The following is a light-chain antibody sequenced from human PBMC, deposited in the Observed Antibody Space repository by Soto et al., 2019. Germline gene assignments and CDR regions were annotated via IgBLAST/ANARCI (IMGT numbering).Light chain of an antibody. CDR1: RSDVGGYNY. J-gene: IGLJ3*02. CDR2: EVS. Sequence: QSALTQPASVSGSPGQSITIPCPGTRSDVGGYNYVSWYQQHPGKAPKLMIYEVSNRPSGVSNRFSGSKSGNTASLTISGLQAEDEADYYCSSYTSSSPWVFGGGTKLTVL. V-gene: IGLV2-14*01. CDR3: SSYTSSSPWV.